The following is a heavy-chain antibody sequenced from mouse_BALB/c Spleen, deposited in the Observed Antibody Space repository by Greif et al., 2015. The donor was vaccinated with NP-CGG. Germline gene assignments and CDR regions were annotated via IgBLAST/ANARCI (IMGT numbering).Heavy chain of an antibody. CDR1: GFTFSSLG. V-gene: IGHV5-17*02. CDR3: ARGASCTVVAKDAMDY. Sequence: DVMLVESGGGLVQPGGSRKLSCAASGFTFSSLGMHWVRQAPEKGLEWVAYISSGSSTIYYADTVKGRFTISRDNPKNTLFLQMTSLRSEDTAMYYCARGASCTVVAKDAMDYWGQGTSVTVSS. J-gene: IGHJ4*01. CDR2: ISSGSSTI. D-gene: IGHD1-1*01.